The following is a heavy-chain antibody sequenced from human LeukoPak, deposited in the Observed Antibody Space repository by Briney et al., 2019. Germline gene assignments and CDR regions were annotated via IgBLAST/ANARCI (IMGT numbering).Heavy chain of an antibody. D-gene: IGHD2-2*01. Sequence: GGSLRLSCAASGFTFSSYWMHWVRQAPGKGLVWVSCINSDESSTSYADSVKGRFTISRDNAKNTLYLQMNSLRTEDTAVYYCDCSSTSCYAAGDYWGQGTLVTVSS. CDR2: INSDESST. V-gene: IGHV3-74*01. J-gene: IGHJ4*02. CDR3: DCSSTSCYAAGDY. CDR1: GFTFSSYW.